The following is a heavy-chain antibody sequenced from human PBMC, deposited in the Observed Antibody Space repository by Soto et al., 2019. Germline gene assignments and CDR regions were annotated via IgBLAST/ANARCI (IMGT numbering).Heavy chain of an antibody. D-gene: IGHD5-18*01. J-gene: IGHJ6*02. Sequence: GGSLRLSCAAAGFTFSNHWMHWVRQAPGKGLVWVSRINSDGSSTFYGDSVKGRFTISRDNAKNTVYVQMNSLRGEDTAVYYRARGIQNRYGMDVWGQGTTVTVSS. CDR2: INSDGSST. V-gene: IGHV3-74*01. CDR3: ARGIQNRYGMDV. CDR1: GFTFSNHW.